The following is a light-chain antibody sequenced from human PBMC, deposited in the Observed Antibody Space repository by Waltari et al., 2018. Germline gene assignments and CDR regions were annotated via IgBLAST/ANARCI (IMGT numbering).Light chain of an antibody. Sequence: QSVLTQPPSASGTPGQRVTISCSGSSSNTGSNTVNWYQQLPGTAPKILIYTNNQRPSGVPDRFSGSKSGTSASLAISGLQSEDEADYYCAAWDDSLNGWVFGGGTKLTVL. J-gene: IGLJ3*02. CDR2: TNN. CDR3: AAWDDSLNGWV. CDR1: SSNTGSNT. V-gene: IGLV1-44*01.